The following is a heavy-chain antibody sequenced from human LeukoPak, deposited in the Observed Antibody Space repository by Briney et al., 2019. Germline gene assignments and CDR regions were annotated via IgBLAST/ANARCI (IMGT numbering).Heavy chain of an antibody. CDR1: GFTVSSNY. CDR3: TTDRYYYGSGSYSKVFDY. J-gene: IGHJ4*02. Sequence: GGSLRLSCAASGFTVSSNYMSWVRRAPGKGLEWVGRIKSKTDGGTTDYAAPVKGRFTISRDDSKNTLYLQMNSLKTEDTAVYYCTTDRYYYGSGSYSKVFDYWGQGTLVTVSS. V-gene: IGHV3-15*01. CDR2: IKSKTDGGTT. D-gene: IGHD3-10*01.